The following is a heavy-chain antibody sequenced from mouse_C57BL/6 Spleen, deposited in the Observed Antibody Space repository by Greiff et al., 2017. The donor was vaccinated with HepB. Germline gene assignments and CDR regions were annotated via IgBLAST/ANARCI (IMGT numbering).Heavy chain of an antibody. J-gene: IGHJ2*01. CDR3: ARDRSGRYFDY. CDR2: ISYDGSN. Sequence: VQLQQSGPGLVKPSQSLSLTCSVTGYSITSGYYWNWIRQFPGNKLEWMGYISYDGSNNYNPSLKNRISITRDTSKNQFFLKLNSVTTEDTATYYCARDRSGRYFDYWGQGTTLTVSS. V-gene: IGHV3-6*01. D-gene: IGHD1-3*01. CDR1: GYSITSGYY.